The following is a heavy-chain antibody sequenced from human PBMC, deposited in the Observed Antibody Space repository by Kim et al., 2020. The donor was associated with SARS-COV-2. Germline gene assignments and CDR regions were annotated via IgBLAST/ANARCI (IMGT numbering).Heavy chain of an antibody. D-gene: IGHD3-16*02. CDR2: ISYDGSNK. V-gene: IGHV3-30-3*01. J-gene: IGHJ4*02. CDR3: ARDRKRLGELSPSALDY. Sequence: GGSLRLSCASSGFTFSSYAMHWVRQAPGKGLEWVAVISYDGSNKYYADSVKGRFTISRDNSKNTLYLQMNSLRAEDTAVYYCARDRKRLGELSPSALDYWGQGTLVTVSS. CDR1: GFTFSSYA.